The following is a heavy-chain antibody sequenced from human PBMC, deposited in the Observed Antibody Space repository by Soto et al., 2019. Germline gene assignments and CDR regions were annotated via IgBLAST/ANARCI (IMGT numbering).Heavy chain of an antibody. CDR2: ISPYNGDT. J-gene: IGHJ4*02. CDR1: GDTFTTYG. D-gene: IGHD2-15*01. V-gene: IGHV1-18*04. Sequence: QVQLVQSGAAVKRPGASLKVSCTASGDTFTTYGFNWLRQAPGQGLKGMGWISPYNGDTNYAQNFQGRVTLTTDTSTSTAYMELRSLTSDDTAVYYCARTPRAQMIVLEAATRFDYWGQGTLVTVSS. CDR3: ARTPRAQMIVLEAATRFDY.